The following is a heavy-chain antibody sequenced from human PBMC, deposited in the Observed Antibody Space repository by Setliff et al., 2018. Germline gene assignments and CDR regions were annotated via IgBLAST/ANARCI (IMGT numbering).Heavy chain of an antibody. V-gene: IGHV1-18*01. D-gene: IGHD4-17*01. CDR3: ARRSGDRGMTTGWPDDFDY. CDR1: GYIFTRYR. Sequence: SVKVSCKASGYIFTRYRITWVRQSHGQGLEWMGWISTRNDDTGYAQKFKGRVTLTTDTSTNTAYMELRSLRSDDTALYYCARRSGDRGMTTGWPDDFDYWGRGTLVTVSS. J-gene: IGHJ4*01. CDR2: ISTRNDDT.